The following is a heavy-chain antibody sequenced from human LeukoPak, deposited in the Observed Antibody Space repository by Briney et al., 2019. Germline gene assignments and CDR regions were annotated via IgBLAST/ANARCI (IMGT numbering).Heavy chain of an antibody. D-gene: IGHD3-3*01. CDR1: GGSISSYY. V-gene: IGHV4-4*07. CDR2: IYTSGST. Sequence: SETLSLTCTVSGGSISSYYWSWIRQPAGKGLEWIGRIYTSGSTNYNPSLKSRVTMSVDTSKNQFSLKLSSVTAADTAVYYCARDVLAVKGLEWLLPDYYYYMDVWGKGTTVTVSS. CDR3: ARDVLAVKGLEWLLPDYYYYMDV. J-gene: IGHJ6*03.